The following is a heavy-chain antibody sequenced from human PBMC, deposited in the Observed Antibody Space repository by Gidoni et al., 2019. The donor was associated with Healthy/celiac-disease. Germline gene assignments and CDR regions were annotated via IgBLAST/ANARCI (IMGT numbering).Heavy chain of an antibody. CDR3: ARGKYSGYGS. Sequence: QVQLQQWGAGLLKPSETLSLTCAVYGGSFSGYSWSWICQPPGKGLEWIGEINHSGSTNYNPSLKSRVTISVDTSKNQFSLKLSSVTAADTAVYYCARGKYSGYGSWGQGTLVTVSS. J-gene: IGHJ4*02. V-gene: IGHV4-34*01. CDR1: GGSFSGYS. D-gene: IGHD5-12*01. CDR2: INHSGST.